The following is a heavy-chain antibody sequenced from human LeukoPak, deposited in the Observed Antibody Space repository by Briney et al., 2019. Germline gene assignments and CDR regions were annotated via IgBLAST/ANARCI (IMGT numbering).Heavy chain of an antibody. V-gene: IGHV3-23*01. CDR1: GFTFNNNA. CDR3: AKPYSSGYWYYFDY. D-gene: IGHD3-22*01. J-gene: IGHJ4*02. Sequence: GGSLRLSCAASGFTFNNNAMTWVRQAPGKGLEWVSTIGGVASNTYYADSVKGRFTISRDNSKNTLYLQMNSLRAEDTAVYYCAKPYSSGYWYYFDYWGQGTLVTVSS. CDR2: IGGVASNT.